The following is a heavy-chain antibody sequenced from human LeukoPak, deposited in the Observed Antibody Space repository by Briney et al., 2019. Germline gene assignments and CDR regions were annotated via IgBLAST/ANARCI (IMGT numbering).Heavy chain of an antibody. J-gene: IGHJ5*02. CDR3: ARDQPIVVVPAVAPPSWLDP. D-gene: IGHD2-2*01. CDR2: ISAYNGNT. V-gene: IGHV1-18*01. CDR1: GYTFTSYG. Sequence: ASVKVSCKASGYTFTSYGISWVRQAPGQGLEWMGWISAYNGNTNYAQKLQGRVTMTTDTSTSTAYMELSNLRSEDTAVYYCARDQPIVVVPAVAPPSWLDPWGQGTLVTVSS.